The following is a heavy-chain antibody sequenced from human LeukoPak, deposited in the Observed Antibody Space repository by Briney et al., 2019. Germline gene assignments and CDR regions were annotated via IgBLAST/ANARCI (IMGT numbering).Heavy chain of an antibody. Sequence: GGSLRLSCAASGFTFSSYWMSWVRQAPGRGLEWVANVKQDGSEKYFVDSVKGRFTISRDNAKNSLYLQMNSLRAEDTALYYCASGRQLGYWGQGTLVTVSS. J-gene: IGHJ4*02. D-gene: IGHD3-16*01. CDR1: GFTFSSYW. V-gene: IGHV3-7*01. CDR3: ASGRQLGY. CDR2: VKQDGSEK.